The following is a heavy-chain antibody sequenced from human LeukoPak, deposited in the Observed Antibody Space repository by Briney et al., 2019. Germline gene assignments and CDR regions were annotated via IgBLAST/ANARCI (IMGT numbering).Heavy chain of an antibody. Sequence: ASVKVSCKASGYTFTGYYMHWVRQAPGQGFEWMGWTNPKNGDRKYAQKFQGRVTMTRDTSTSTVYMEVSRLTSDDTAVYYCTRGVLPARFDFWGQGTLVTVSS. J-gene: IGHJ5*01. CDR3: TRGVLPARFDF. D-gene: IGHD2-2*01. CDR1: GYTFTGYY. V-gene: IGHV1-2*02. CDR2: TNPKNGDR.